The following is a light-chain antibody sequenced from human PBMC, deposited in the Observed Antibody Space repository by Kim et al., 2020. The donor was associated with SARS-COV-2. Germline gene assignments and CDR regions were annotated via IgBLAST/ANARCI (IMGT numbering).Light chain of an antibody. CDR3: QSYDSSLSAYVV. Sequence: VTISSTGTSSNIVVGFDVLWYYQLPGTAAKLLIYGNSNRPSGVPDRFSGSKSGTSASLAITGLQAEDEADYYCQSYDSSLSAYVVFGGGTQLTVL. J-gene: IGLJ2*01. V-gene: IGLV1-40*01. CDR2: GNS. CDR1: SSNIVVGFD.